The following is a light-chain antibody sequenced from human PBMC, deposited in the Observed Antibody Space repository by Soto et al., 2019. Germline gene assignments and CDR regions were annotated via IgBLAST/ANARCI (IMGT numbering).Light chain of an antibody. CDR2: DVS. CDR1: SSDVGGYNS. CDR3: SSYTSTSTLVA. J-gene: IGLJ2*01. V-gene: IGLV2-14*03. Sequence: QSALPQPASVSGSPGQSITISCTGMSSDVGGYNSVSWYQHHPGKAPKLMIYDVSNRPSGVFNRFSGSKSGNTASLTISGLQAEDEADYYCSSYTSTSTLVAFGGGTKLTVL.